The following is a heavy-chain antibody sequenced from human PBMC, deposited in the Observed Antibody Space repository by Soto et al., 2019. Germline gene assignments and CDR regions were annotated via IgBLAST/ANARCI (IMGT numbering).Heavy chain of an antibody. Sequence: SETLSLTCAVSGGSISSTTWWSWVRQPPGKGLEWIGEIHHDGSTNYNPSLKSRVIISVDKSKNQFSLKVNSVTAADTAVYYCAGKWLGELYKFDYWGQGALVTVSS. CDR3: AGKWLGELYKFDY. J-gene: IGHJ4*02. CDR1: GGSISSTTW. D-gene: IGHD3-10*01. CDR2: IHHDGST. V-gene: IGHV4-4*02.